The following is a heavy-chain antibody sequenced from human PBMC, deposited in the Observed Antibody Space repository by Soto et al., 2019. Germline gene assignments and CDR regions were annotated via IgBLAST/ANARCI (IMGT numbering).Heavy chain of an antibody. V-gene: IGHV4-34*01. D-gene: IGHD3-22*01. CDR3: ARRRGSGYYYHGMDV. CDR2: INHSGST. J-gene: IGHJ6*02. CDR1: GYSITAGGYY. Sequence: PSETLSLTCFVSGYSITAGGYYWSGIRQPPGKGLEWIGEINHSGSTNYNPSLKSRVTISVDTSKNQFSLKLSSVTAAHTAVYYCARRRGSGYYYHGMDVWGQGTTVTVSS.